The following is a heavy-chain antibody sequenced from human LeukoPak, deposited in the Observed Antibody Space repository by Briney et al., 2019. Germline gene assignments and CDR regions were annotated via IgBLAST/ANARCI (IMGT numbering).Heavy chain of an antibody. CDR3: AKAVSGYYYYYGMDV. J-gene: IGHJ6*02. CDR2: ISGSGDSK. Sequence: AGSLSLSCAASGFTFSSYAKSWVRQAPGKGLEWVSAISGSGDSKYYADSVKGRFTISRDNSKNTLYLQMNSLRAEDTAVYYCAKAVSGYYYYYGMDVWGQGATVTVSS. D-gene: IGHD6-19*01. V-gene: IGHV3-23*01. CDR1: GFTFSSYA.